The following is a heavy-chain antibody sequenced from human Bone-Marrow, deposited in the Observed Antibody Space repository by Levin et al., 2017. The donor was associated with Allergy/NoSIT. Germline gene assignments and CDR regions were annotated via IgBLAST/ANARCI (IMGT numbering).Heavy chain of an antibody. D-gene: IGHD6-13*01. CDR2: ISYDGSNK. J-gene: IGHJ4*02. CDR1: GFTFSSYA. CDR3: ARDPSPISMYSSPNSFDY. V-gene: IGHV3-30-3*01. Sequence: LSLTCAASGFTFSSYAMHWVRQAPGKGLEWVAVISYDGSNKYYADSVKGRFTISRDNSKNTLYLQMNSLRAEDTAVYYCARDPSPISMYSSPNSFDYWGQGTLVTVSS.